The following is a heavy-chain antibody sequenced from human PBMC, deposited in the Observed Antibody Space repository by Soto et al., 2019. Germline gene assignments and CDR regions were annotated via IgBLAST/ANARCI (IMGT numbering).Heavy chain of an antibody. CDR1: GGSFSGYY. CDR3: AREGVRGVIIKEPNWFDT. CDR2: INHSGST. J-gene: IGHJ5*02. V-gene: IGHV4-34*01. D-gene: IGHD3-10*01. Sequence: PSETLSLTCAVYGGSFSGYYWSWIRQPPGKGLEWIGEINHSGSTNCNPSLKSRVTISVDTSKNQFSLKLSSVTAADTAVYYCAREGVRGVIIKEPNWFDTWGQGTLVTVSS.